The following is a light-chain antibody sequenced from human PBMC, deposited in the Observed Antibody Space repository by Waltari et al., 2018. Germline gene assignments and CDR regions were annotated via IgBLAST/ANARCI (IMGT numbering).Light chain of an antibody. CDR1: QGISSS. V-gene: IGKV1-8*01. Sequence: AVRITQSPSSLSASTGDRVTITCRASQGISSSLAWYQQKPGKAPKLLIYAASTLQSGVPSRFSGSGSGTDFTLTISCLQSEDFATYYCQQYYSYPLFGQGTRLEIK. J-gene: IGKJ5*01. CDR2: AAS. CDR3: QQYYSYPL.